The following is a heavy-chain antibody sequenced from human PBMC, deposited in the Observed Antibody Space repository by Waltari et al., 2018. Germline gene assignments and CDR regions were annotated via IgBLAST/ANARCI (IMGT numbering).Heavy chain of an antibody. J-gene: IGHJ4*01. CDR3: SFFFFYF. CDR2: IHWDDEK. V-gene: IGHV2-5*02. Sequence: QITLKESGPTLVKPTQTLTLTCTFSGFSFNSTGVAVSWIRQPPTKALEWLAIIHWDDEKWYSSSLKNFLTVIKYSSINHVVLTLFYFYSAYTFSYFFSFFFFYF. CDR1: GFSFNSTGVA. D-gene: IGHD3-3*01.